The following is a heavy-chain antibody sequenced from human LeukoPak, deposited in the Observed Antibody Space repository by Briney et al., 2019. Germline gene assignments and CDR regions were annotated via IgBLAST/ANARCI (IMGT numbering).Heavy chain of an antibody. CDR2: IYYSGST. D-gene: IGHD6-13*01. CDR1: GGSISSSSYY. V-gene: IGHV4-39*01. J-gene: IGHJ4*02. Sequence: PSETLSLTCTVSGGSISSSSYYWGWLRQPPGKGLEWIGSIYYSGSTYYSPSLKSRVTISVDTSKNQFSLKLSSVTAADTAVYYCASTPTGGAAAVYFDYWGQGTLVTVSS. CDR3: ASTPTGGAAAVYFDY.